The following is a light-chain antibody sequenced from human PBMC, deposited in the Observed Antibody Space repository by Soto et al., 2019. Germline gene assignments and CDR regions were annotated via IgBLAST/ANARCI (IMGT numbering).Light chain of an antibody. Sequence: EIVMTQSPATLSVSPGERVTFSCRASQTISNKLAWYQHKPGQAPRLLISGASTGATGIPARFSGSWSGTEFTLTINSLQSEEFAVYYCQQYYRWPVTFGGGTKLEIK. CDR3: QQYYRWPVT. CDR1: QTISNK. J-gene: IGKJ4*01. V-gene: IGKV3-15*01. CDR2: GAS.